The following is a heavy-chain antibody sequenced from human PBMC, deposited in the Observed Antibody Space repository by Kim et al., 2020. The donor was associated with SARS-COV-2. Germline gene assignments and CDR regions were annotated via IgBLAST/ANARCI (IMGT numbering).Heavy chain of an antibody. J-gene: IGHJ6*02. CDR3: ARIEGSSGYYYYYYYGMDV. V-gene: IGHV3-23*01. D-gene: IGHD3-22*01. Sequence: GRFTISRDNSKNTMYLQMNSLRAEDTAVYYCARIEGSSGYYYYYYYGMDVWGQGTTVTVSS.